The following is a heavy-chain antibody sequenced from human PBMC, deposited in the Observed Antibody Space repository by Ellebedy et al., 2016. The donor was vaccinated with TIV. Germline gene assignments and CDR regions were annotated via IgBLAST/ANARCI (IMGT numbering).Heavy chain of an antibody. CDR1: GGTFSSYA. Sequence: ASVKVSCKASGGTFSSYAISWVRQAPGQGLEWMGRIIPILGIANYAQKFQGRVTITADKSTSTAYMELSSLRSEDTAVYYCARVGVTTVGFYYYYGMDVWGQGTTVTVSS. D-gene: IGHD4-23*01. CDR3: ARVGVTTVGFYYYYGMDV. CDR2: IIPILGIA. J-gene: IGHJ6*02. V-gene: IGHV1-69*04.